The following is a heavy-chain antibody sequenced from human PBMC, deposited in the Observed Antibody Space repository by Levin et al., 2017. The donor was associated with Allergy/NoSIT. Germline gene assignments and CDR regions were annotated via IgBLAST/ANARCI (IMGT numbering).Heavy chain of an antibody. J-gene: IGHJ6*02. V-gene: IGHV1-46*01. CDR3: ARDGIVVVPAAMGYYYYYYGMDG. D-gene: IGHD2-2*01. Sequence: ASVKVSCKASGYTFTSYYMHWVRQAPGQGLEWMGIINPSGGSTSYAQKFQGRVTMTRDTSTSTVYMELSSLRSEDTAVYYCARDGIVVVPAAMGYYYYYYGMDGWGQGTTVTVSS. CDR1: GYTFTSYY. CDR2: INPSGGST.